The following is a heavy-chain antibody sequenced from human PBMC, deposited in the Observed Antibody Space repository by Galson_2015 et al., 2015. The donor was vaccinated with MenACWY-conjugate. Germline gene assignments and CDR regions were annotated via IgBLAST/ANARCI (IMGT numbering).Heavy chain of an antibody. D-gene: IGHD6-25*01. Sequence: SLLLSCSAAGFTFSSFCMNWVLQGPGGGLVGGSYISSTSATIYYADSVKGRSTISRDNPKNSLYLQMNSLRAEDTAVYYCARTAGSVPPWGLGTLVTVSS. CDR3: ARTAGSVPP. J-gene: IGHJ5*02. V-gene: IGHV3-48*04. CDR2: ISSTSATI. CDR1: GFTFSSFC.